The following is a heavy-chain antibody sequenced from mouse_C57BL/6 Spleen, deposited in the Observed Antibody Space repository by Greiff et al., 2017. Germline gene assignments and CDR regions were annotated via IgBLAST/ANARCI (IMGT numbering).Heavy chain of an antibody. Sequence: EVQRVESGPGLVKPSQSLSLTCSVTGYSITSGYYWNWIRQFPGNKLEWMGYISYDGSNNYNPSLKNRISITRDTSKNQFFLKLNSVTTEDTATYYCAREDYGRETYYFDYWGQGTTLTVSS. CDR1: GYSITSGYY. CDR2: ISYDGSN. CDR3: AREDYGRETYYFDY. D-gene: IGHD1-1*01. J-gene: IGHJ2*01. V-gene: IGHV3-6*01.